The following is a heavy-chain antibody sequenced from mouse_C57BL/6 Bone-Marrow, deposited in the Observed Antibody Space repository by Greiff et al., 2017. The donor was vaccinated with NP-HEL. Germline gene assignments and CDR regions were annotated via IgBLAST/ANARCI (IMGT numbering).Heavy chain of an antibody. CDR3: ARGYYDSVSPWFSY. D-gene: IGHD2-4*01. Sequence: VQLQQSGAELVKPGASVKLSCKASGYTFTSYWMHWVKQRPGQGLEWIGMIHPNSGSTNYNEKFKSKATLTVDKSSSTAYMQLSSLTSEDSAVYYWARGYYDSVSPWFSYWGQGTLVTVSA. CDR1: GYTFTSYW. V-gene: IGHV1-64*01. CDR2: IHPNSGST. J-gene: IGHJ3*01.